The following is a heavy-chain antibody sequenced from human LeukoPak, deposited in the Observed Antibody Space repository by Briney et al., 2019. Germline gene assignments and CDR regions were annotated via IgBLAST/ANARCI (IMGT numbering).Heavy chain of an antibody. J-gene: IGHJ5*02. CDR1: GGTFSSYA. D-gene: IGHD2-2*01. CDR2: IIPIFGTA. Sequence: ASVKVSCKASGGTFSSYAISWVRQAPGQGLEWMGGIIPIFGTANYAQKFQGRVTITADESTSTAYMELSSLRSEDTAVYYCARDSPSDQLLVRFDPWGQGTLVTVSS. V-gene: IGHV1-69*13. CDR3: ARDSPSDQLLVRFDP.